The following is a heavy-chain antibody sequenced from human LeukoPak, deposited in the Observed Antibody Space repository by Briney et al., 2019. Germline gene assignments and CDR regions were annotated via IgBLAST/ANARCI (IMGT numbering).Heavy chain of an antibody. CDR1: GGSISGYY. CDR3: ARVYGIAAAGYRH. Sequence: SETLSLTCAVYGGSISGYYWSWISQPQGKGLEWIGEINHSGSTNYNPSLKSRVTISVDTSKNQFSLKLSSVTVADTAVYYCARVYGIAAAGYRHWGQGTLVTVSS. D-gene: IGHD6-13*01. V-gene: IGHV4-34*01. J-gene: IGHJ1*01. CDR2: INHSGST.